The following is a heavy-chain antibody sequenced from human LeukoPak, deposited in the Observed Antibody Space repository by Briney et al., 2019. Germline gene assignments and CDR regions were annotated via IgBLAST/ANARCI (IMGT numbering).Heavy chain of an antibody. D-gene: IGHD2-15*01. J-gene: IGHJ4*02. V-gene: IGHV4-4*09. Sequence: SETLSLTCTVSGVSTSSYYWGWIRQPPGKGLQWIGRVYASGSTNNTPSLKSRTTMSVDTSKNQFSLQLSSVTAADTAVYYCARLGRGSSAGFDYWGQGTLVTVSS. CDR3: ARLGRGSSAGFDY. CDR1: GVSTSSYY. CDR2: VYASGST.